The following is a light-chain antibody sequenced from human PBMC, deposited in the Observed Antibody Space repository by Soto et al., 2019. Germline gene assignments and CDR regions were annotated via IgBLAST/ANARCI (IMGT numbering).Light chain of an antibody. CDR1: QSVSSSY. Sequence: EIVLTQSPGTLSLSPGERATPSCRASQSVSSSYLAWYQQKPGQAPRLLIYGASTRATGIPARFSGSGSGTEFTLTISSLQSEDFAVYYCQQYNNWPLSFGGGTKVDIK. CDR2: GAS. CDR3: QQYNNWPLS. J-gene: IGKJ4*01. V-gene: IGKV3-15*01.